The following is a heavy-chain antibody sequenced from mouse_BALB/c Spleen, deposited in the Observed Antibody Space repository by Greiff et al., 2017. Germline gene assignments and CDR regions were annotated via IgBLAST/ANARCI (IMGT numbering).Heavy chain of an antibody. D-gene: IGHD2-14*01. J-gene: IGHJ1*01. Sequence: VQLQESGAELAKPGASVKMSCKASGYTFTSYWMHWVKQRPGQGLEWIGYINPSTGYTEYNQKFKDKATLTADKSSSTAYMQLSSLTSEDSAVYYCARLDYRYDKKYFDVWGAGTTVTVSS. V-gene: IGHV1-7*01. CDR2: INPSTGYT. CDR3: ARLDYRYDKKYFDV. CDR1: GYTFTSYW.